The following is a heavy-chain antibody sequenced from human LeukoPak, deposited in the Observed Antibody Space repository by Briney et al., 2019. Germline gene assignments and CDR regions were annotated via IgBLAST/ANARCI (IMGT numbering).Heavy chain of an antibody. V-gene: IGHV4-31*03. J-gene: IGHJ4*02. Sequence: SETLSLTCTVSICSISSGGYYWSWLRQHPGKGLERIGYIYYRGSTYYNPSLKSRVAISVDTSKNQFSLKLSSVTAADTAVYYCARGCTNGGCAFDYWGQGTLVTVSS. D-gene: IGHD2-8*01. CDR3: ARGCTNGGCAFDY. CDR1: ICSISSGGYY. CDR2: IYYRGST.